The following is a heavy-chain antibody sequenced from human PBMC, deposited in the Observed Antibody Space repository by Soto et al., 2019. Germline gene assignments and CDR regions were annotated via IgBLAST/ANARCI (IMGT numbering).Heavy chain of an antibody. CDR2: INTNTGNP. V-gene: IGHV7-4-1*01. J-gene: IGHJ6*03. CDR3: ARGGYCSSTSCLDYYYYYMDV. D-gene: IGHD2-2*01. Sequence: ASVKVSCKASGYTFTSYAMKWVRQAPGQGLEWMGWINTNTGNPTYAQGFTGRFVFSLDTSVSTAYLQICSLKAEDTAVYYCARGGYCSSTSCLDYYYYYMDVWGKGTTVTVSS. CDR1: GYTFTSYA.